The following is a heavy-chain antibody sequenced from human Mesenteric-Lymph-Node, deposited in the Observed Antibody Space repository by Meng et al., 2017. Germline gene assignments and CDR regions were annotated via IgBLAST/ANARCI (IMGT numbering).Heavy chain of an antibody. CDR3: TRGMGLS. CDR1: GFTFNNYG. CDR2: IWYDGSNK. V-gene: IGHV3-33*01. D-gene: IGHD1-26*01. Sequence: GESLKISCAASGFTFNNYGMHWVRQAPGKGLEWVAVIWYDGSNKYYADSVKGRFTISRDNSKNSLYLQMHSLRAEDTAVYYCTRGMGLSWGQGTLVTVSS. J-gene: IGHJ5*02.